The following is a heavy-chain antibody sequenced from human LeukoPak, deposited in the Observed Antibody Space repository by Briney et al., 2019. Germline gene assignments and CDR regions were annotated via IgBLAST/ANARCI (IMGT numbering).Heavy chain of an antibody. D-gene: IGHD6-13*01. CDR3: ASHLTGYSSSWYPLYFDY. V-gene: IGHV4-59*08. J-gene: IGHJ4*02. Sequence: SETLSLTCTVSGGSISSYYWSWIRQPPGKGLEWIGYIYYSGSTNYNPSLKSRVTISVDTSKNQFSLKLSSVTAADTAVYYCASHLTGYSSSWYPLYFDYWGQGTLVTVSS. CDR1: GGSISSYY. CDR2: IYYSGST.